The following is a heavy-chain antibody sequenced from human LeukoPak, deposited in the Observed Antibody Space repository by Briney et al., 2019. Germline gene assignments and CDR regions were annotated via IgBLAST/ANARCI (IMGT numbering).Heavy chain of an antibody. D-gene: IGHD6-13*01. J-gene: IGHJ4*02. CDR3: ARRANSWSYYFDY. V-gene: IGHV4-39*01. Sequence: PSETLSLTCTVSGGSISSSSYYWGWIRQPPGKGLKWIGSIYYSGSTYYNPSLKSRVTISVDTSKNQFSLKLSSVTAADTAVYYCARRANSWSYYFDYWGQGTLVTVSS. CDR2: IYYSGST. CDR1: GGSISSSSYY.